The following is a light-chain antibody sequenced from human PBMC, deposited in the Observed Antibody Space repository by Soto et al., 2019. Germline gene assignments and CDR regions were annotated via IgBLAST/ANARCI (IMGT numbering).Light chain of an antibody. J-gene: IGKJ2*01. CDR2: GAS. Sequence: EIVMTQSPATLSVSPGERATLSCRASQSVSSNLSWYQQKPGQAPSLLIYGASTRATGIPARFSGSGSGTEFPLTISRLESEDFAVYSCQQYNNWHKYTFGQGTKLELK. CDR3: QQYNNWHKYT. V-gene: IGKV3-15*01. CDR1: QSVSSN.